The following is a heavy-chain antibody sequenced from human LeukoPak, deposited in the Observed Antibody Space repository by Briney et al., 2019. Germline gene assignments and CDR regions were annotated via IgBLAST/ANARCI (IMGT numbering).Heavy chain of an antibody. CDR3: TKGFEGGTPH. V-gene: IGHV3-23*01. D-gene: IGHD3-9*01. Sequence: GGPRSSSGAASGSPFTNSPRGGVRRPPGRGLEWVSGITRGGVTSYVDSVKGRFTISRDNSENAVSLQMNSLRDEDTAVYFCTKGFEGGTPHWGQGTRVTVSS. CDR2: ITRGGVT. CDR1: GSPFTNSP. J-gene: IGHJ4*02.